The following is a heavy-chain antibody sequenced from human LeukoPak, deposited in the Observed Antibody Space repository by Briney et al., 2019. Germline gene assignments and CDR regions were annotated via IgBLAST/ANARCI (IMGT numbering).Heavy chain of an antibody. Sequence: GGSLRLSCAASGFILSSSWMSWVRQAPGKGLEWVANINQDGSEKYYVDSVKGRFAISRDNAKNSLYLQMNSLRAEDTAVYYCARDRSCSGWGQGTLVTVSS. CDR1: GFILSSSW. J-gene: IGHJ4*02. D-gene: IGHD2-15*01. V-gene: IGHV3-7*03. CDR2: INQDGSEK. CDR3: ARDRSCSG.